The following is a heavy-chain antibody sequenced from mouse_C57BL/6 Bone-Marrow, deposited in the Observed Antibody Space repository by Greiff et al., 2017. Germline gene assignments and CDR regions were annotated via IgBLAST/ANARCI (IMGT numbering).Heavy chain of an antibody. D-gene: IGHD3-2*02. Sequence: VQLKQSGPELVKPGASVKISCKASGYSFTGYYMNWVKQSPEKSLEWIGEINPSTGGTTYNQKFKAKATLTVDKSSSTAYMQLKSLTSEDSAVYYCAQTAQAHYYAMDYWGQGTSVTVSS. CDR1: GYSFTGYY. CDR3: AQTAQAHYYAMDY. J-gene: IGHJ4*01. CDR2: INPSTGGT. V-gene: IGHV1-42*01.